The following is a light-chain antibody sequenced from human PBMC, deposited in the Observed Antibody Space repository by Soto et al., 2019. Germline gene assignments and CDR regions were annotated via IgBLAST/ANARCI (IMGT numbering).Light chain of an antibody. V-gene: IGKV3-20*01. CDR2: GAS. Sequence: EIVLTQSPGTLSLSPGERATLSCRASQSVSNNYLAWYQQKPGQAPRLLIYGASNRATGIPDRFSGSGSGTDFTLTISRLEPEDFATYYCQQYSSFSRTFGQGTKVDIK. J-gene: IGKJ1*01. CDR3: QQYSSFSRT. CDR1: QSVSNNY.